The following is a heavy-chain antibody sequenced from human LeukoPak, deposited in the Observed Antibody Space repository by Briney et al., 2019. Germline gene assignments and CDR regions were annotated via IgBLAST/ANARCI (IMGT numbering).Heavy chain of an antibody. V-gene: IGHV4-30-2*01. D-gene: IGHD3-16*01. Sequence: SETLSLTCAVSGGSISSGGYSWSWIRQPPGKGLEWIGYIYHSGSTYYNPSLKSRVAISVDRPTNQFSLKLSSVTAADTAVYYCARVFGLRVGQYYFDYWGQGTLVTVSS. J-gene: IGHJ4*02. CDR1: GGSISSGGYS. CDR2: IYHSGST. CDR3: ARVFGLRVGQYYFDY.